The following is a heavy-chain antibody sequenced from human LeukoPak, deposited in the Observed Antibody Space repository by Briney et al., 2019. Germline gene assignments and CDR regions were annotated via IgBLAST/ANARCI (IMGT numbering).Heavy chain of an antibody. D-gene: IGHD3-10*01. J-gene: IGHJ6*03. CDR1: GGSSSGYY. CDR2: INHSGST. Sequence: SETLSLTCAAYGGSSSGYYWSWIRQPPGKGLEWVGEINHSGSTNYNPSLKSRVTISVDTSKNQFSLKLSSVTAADTAVYYCARSISPYYYGSGSYYNYYMDVWGKGTTVTISS. V-gene: IGHV4-34*01. CDR3: ARSISPYYYGSGSYYNYYMDV.